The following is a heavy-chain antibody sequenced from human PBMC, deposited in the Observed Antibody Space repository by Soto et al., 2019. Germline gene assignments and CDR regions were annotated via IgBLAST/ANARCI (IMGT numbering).Heavy chain of an antibody. V-gene: IGHV3-53*01. CDR1: GFTVSSSY. D-gene: IGHD3-16*01. CDR2: LYSAGAT. Sequence: EVQLVESGGGLLQPGGSLRVSCAASGFTVSSSYMSWVRQAPGKGLEWVATLYSAGATYYADSLKGRFTISRDNSQNTLDLQMNSLKVEDTAVYHCARLVESNVWNGYWFFDLWGRGTLVTVSS. CDR3: ARLVESNVWNGYWFFDL. J-gene: IGHJ2*01.